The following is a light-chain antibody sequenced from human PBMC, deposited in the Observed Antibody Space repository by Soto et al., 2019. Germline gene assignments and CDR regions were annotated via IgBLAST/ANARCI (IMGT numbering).Light chain of an antibody. CDR3: QQSYSTPWT. CDR1: QSITTW. J-gene: IGKJ1*01. V-gene: IGKV1-39*01. CDR2: GAS. Sequence: DIQMTQSPSTVSAYVGDSVTITCRASQSITTWLAWYQQRPGKAPKLLIYGASSLQSGVPSRFSGSESGTDSILTISSLQPEDFATYYCQQSYSTPWTFGQGTKVDIK.